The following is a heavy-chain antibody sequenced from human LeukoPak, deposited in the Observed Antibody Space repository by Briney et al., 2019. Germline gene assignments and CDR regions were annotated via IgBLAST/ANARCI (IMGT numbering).Heavy chain of an antibody. CDR3: ARDRYCGGACYFDY. D-gene: IGHD2-21*02. J-gene: IGHJ4*02. CDR1: GFTFSSYW. Sequence: PGGSLRLSCAASGFTFSSYWMSWVRQAPGKGLEWVANIKQDGSEKYYVDSVKGRFTISRDNAKNSLYLQMNSLRAEDTAVYYCARDRYCGGACYFDYGAQGTLVTVSS. CDR2: IKQDGSEK. V-gene: IGHV3-7*01.